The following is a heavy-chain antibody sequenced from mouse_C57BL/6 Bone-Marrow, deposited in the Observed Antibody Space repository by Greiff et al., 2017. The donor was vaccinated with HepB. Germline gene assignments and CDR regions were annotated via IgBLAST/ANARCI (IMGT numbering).Heavy chain of an antibody. Sequence: EVNVVESGGGLVKPGGSLKLSCAASGFTFSDYGMHWVRQAPEKGLEWVAYISSGSSTIYYADTVKGRFTISRDNAKNTLFLQMTSLRSEDTAMYDCARGAFNYYGSSYDWYFDVWGTGTTVTVSS. J-gene: IGHJ1*03. CDR1: GFTFSDYG. CDR3: ARGAFNYYGSSYDWYFDV. V-gene: IGHV5-17*01. CDR2: ISSGSSTI. D-gene: IGHD1-1*01.